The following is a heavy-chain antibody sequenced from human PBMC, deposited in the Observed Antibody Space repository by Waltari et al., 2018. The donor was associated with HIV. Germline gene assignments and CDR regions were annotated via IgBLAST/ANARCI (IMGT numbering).Heavy chain of an antibody. CDR2: IKSDGTIK. D-gene: IGHD3-9*01. CDR1: GFTFSSYW. V-gene: IGHV3-74*01. CDR3: ARDLVVLRYFDWLSTYFDY. J-gene: IGHJ4*02. Sequence: EVQLVESGGGLVQPGVSLRLSCAASGFTFSSYWMHWVRQAPGKGLVWVSRIKSDGTIKTYADSVKGRFTISRDNAKNTLFLQMNSLRAEDTAIYYCARDLVVLRYFDWLSTYFDYWGQGTLVTVSS.